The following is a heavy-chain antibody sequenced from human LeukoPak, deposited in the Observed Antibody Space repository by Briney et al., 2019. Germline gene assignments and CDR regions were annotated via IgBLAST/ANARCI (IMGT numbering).Heavy chain of an antibody. CDR2: IYTGGGT. Sequence: PGGSLRLSCAASGFTVSSNYMSWVRQAPGKGLEWVSVIYTGGGTYYTDSVKGRFIISRDNSKNTLFLQMNSLRVDDTAVYYCARGPHISAGGAPFDYWGQGTLVTASS. V-gene: IGHV3-53*01. J-gene: IGHJ4*02. CDR3: ARGPHISAGGAPFDY. D-gene: IGHD6-13*01. CDR1: GFTVSSNY.